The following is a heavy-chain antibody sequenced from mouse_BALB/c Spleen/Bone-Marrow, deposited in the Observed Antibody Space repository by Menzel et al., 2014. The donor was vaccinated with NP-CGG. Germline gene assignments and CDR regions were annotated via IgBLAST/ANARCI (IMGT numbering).Heavy chain of an antibody. CDR3: ARSGKVRNAMDY. J-gene: IGHJ4*01. V-gene: IGHV1S137*01. CDR1: GYTFTDYA. Sequence: QVHVKQSGAELVRPGVSVKISCKGSGYTFTDYAIHWVKQSHAKSLEWIGLISGYYGDAIYNQKFKGKATMTVDKSSSTAYMDLARLTSEDSAIYYCARSGKVRNAMDYGGQGTSVTVSS. CDR2: ISGYYGDA. D-gene: IGHD2-14*01.